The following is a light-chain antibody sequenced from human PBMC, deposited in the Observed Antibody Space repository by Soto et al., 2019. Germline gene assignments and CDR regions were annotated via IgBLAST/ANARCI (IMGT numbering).Light chain of an antibody. J-gene: IGLJ3*02. CDR3: SSYTSSSTLV. CDR2: DVS. CDR1: SSDVGGYNY. Sequence: QSALTQPASVSGSPGQSITISCTGTSSDVGGYNYVSWYQQHPGKAPKLMIYDVSNRPSGVSNRCSGSKSGNTASLTISGLQAEDEAEYYCSSYTSSSTLVFGGGTKVTVL. V-gene: IGLV2-14*01.